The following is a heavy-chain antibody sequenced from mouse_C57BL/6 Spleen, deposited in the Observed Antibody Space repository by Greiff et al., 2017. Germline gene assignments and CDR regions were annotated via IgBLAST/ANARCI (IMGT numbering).Heavy chain of an antibody. Sequence: EVKLQESGAELVKPGASVKLSCTASGFNIKDYYMHWVKQRTEQGLEWIGRIDPEDGETKYAPKFPGKATITADTSSNTAYLQLSSLTSEDTAVYYCALNDFDYWGQGTTLTVSS. CDR3: ALNDFDY. V-gene: IGHV14-2*01. CDR2: IDPEDGET. J-gene: IGHJ2*01. CDR1: GFNIKDYY.